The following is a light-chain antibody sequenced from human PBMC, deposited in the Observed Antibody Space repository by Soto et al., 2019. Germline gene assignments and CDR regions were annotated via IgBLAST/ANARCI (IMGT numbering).Light chain of an antibody. Sequence: EIVMTQSPATLSVSPGVRATLSCRASQSVSGNLAWYQQKPGQAPRLLIYGASTRTTGIPARFSGSGSGTEFTLTISSLQSEDVAVYYCQQYNNWPPITFGQGTKLEIK. V-gene: IGKV3-15*01. J-gene: IGKJ2*01. CDR3: QQYNNWPPIT. CDR2: GAS. CDR1: QSVSGN.